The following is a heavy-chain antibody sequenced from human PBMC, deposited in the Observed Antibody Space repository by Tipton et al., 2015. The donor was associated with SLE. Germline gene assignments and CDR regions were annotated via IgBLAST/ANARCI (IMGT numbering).Heavy chain of an antibody. J-gene: IGHJ3*02. D-gene: IGHD6-13*01. V-gene: IGHV3-64D*06. Sequence: SLRLSCSASGFTFSSYAMHWVRQAPGKGLEYVSAISSNGGSTYYADSVKGRFTISRDNSKNTLYLQMSSLRAEDTAVYYCARGAPQQLVKGAFDIWGQGTMVTVSS. CDR3: ARGAPQQLVKGAFDI. CDR1: GFTFSSYA. CDR2: ISSNGGST.